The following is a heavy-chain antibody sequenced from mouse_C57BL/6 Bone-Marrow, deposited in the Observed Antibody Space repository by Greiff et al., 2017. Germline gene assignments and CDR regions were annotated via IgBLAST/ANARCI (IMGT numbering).Heavy chain of an antibody. J-gene: IGHJ3*01. Sequence: VKLMESGPGLVAPSQSLSITCTVSGFSLTSYGVDWVRQSPGKGLEWLGVIWGVGSTNYNSVLKSRLSISKDNSKSQVFLKMNSLQTDDTAMYYCASGEGLPFAYWGQGTLVTVSA. CDR1: GFSLTSYG. CDR3: ASGEGLPFAY. V-gene: IGHV2-6*01. CDR2: IWGVGST. D-gene: IGHD2-4*01.